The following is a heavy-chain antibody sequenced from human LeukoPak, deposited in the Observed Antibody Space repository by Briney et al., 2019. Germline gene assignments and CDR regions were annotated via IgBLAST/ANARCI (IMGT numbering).Heavy chain of an antibody. Sequence: PGGSLRLSCAASGFTVNSDDMSWVRQAPGKGLEWVSVIDTGGRTYYADSVKGRFTISRGNSKNILYLQMNSLRAEDTAVYYCAREEARWEWFDPRGQGTLVTVSS. CDR1: GFTVNSDD. J-gene: IGHJ5*02. CDR2: IDTGGRT. V-gene: IGHV3-66*01. D-gene: IGHD1-26*01. CDR3: AREEARWEWFDP.